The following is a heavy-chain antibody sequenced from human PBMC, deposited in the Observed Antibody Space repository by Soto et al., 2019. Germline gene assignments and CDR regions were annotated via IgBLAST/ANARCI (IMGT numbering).Heavy chain of an antibody. CDR2: IYSGGST. CDR3: ERVLVGARGSWFDP. Sequence: GRSLRLSCAASGFNVSSNDVSWVRQAPGKGLEWVSVIYSGGSTYYADAVKGRFTISRDNSKNTLYLQMNSLRAEDTAVYYCERVLVGARGSWFDPWGQGTLVTVSS. CDR1: GFNVSSND. J-gene: IGHJ5*02. V-gene: IGHV3-53*01. D-gene: IGHD1-26*01.